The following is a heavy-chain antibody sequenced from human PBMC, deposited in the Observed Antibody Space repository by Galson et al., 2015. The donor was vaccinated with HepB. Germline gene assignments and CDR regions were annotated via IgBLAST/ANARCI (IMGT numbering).Heavy chain of an antibody. D-gene: IGHD6-19*01. CDR3: ARGGTGSDY. J-gene: IGHJ4*02. CDR2: ISGYNGHT. V-gene: IGHV1-18*04. CDR1: GYTFTSYV. Sequence: SVKVSCKASGYTFTSYVISWVRQAPGQGLEWLGRISGYNGHTNYAQNLQNKVTMTTGTSTSTAYLELRRLKSYDTAIYYCARGGTGSDYWGQGTLVTVSS.